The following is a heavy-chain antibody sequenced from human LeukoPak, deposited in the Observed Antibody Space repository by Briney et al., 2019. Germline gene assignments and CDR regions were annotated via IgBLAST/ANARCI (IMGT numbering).Heavy chain of an antibody. J-gene: IGHJ4*02. CDR1: GFTFSSYA. Sequence: GRSLRLSCAASGFTFSSYAMHWVRQAPGKGLEWVAVISYDGSNKYYADSVKGRFTISRDNSKNTLYLQMNSLRAEDTAVHYCATEGPEMATMRLFTGIDYWGQGTLVTVSS. CDR2: ISYDGSNK. D-gene: IGHD5-24*01. CDR3: ATEGPEMATMRLFTGIDY. V-gene: IGHV3-30*01.